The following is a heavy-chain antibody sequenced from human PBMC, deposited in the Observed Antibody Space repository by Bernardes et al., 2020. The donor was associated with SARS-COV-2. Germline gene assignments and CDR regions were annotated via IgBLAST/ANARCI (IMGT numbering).Heavy chain of an antibody. D-gene: IGHD1-20*01. V-gene: IGHV1-18*04. Sequence: ASMKVSCKASDYTFIRYGINWVRQAPGQGLEWMGWVSTNYGNTNYAHKFHARVSMTTDISTTTAYLELRSLTSDDTAVYYCARDYSRRSSWNRNGMGVWGQGT. J-gene: IGHJ6*02. CDR3: ARDYSRRSSWNRNGMGV. CDR1: DYTFIRYG. CDR2: VSTNYGNT.